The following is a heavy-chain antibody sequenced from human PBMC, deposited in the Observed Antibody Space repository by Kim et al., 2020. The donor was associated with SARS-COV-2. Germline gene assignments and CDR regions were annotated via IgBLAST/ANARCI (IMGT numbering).Heavy chain of an antibody. CDR1: GGSFSDYF. D-gene: IGHD3-9*01. CDR2: INHSGST. J-gene: IGHJ4*02. V-gene: IGHV4-34*01. CDR3: ARGGGVDADILTGYYPSLYYFDY. Sequence: SETLSLTCAVYGGSFSDYFWSWIRQTPGKGLEWIGEINHSGSTNYNPSLKSRVIISVDTSKNQFVLKLVSVTAADTAVYYCARGGGVDADILTGYYPSLYYFDYWGQGTLVTVSS.